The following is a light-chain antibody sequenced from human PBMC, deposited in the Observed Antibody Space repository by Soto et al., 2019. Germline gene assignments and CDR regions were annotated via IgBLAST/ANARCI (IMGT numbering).Light chain of an antibody. CDR2: DAS. V-gene: IGKV1-5*01. CDR1: QNIRNW. J-gene: IGKJ1*01. Sequence: DIQMTQSPSTLCASVGDSVTMTCRASQNIRNWLAWYQQKPGKAPNPLIYDASSLKSGVPARFSGSGSGTEFTLTISSLQSEDFATYYCQQYNSWPRTFGQGTKGDIK. CDR3: QQYNSWPRT.